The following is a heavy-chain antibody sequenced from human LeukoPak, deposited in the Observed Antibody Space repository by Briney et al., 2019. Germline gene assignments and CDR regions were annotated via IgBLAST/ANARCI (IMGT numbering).Heavy chain of an antibody. CDR1: GFTFSSAW. Sequence: GGSLRLSCAASGFTFSSAWMSWVRQAPGKGLEWVANVNQDGSGKYYVDSVKGRFTISKDNAKNSLYLQMNSLRAEDTAVYYCTSANYGPAYWGQGTLVTVFS. CDR2: VNQDGSGK. D-gene: IGHD5-24*01. J-gene: IGHJ4*02. V-gene: IGHV3-7*01. CDR3: TSANYGPAY.